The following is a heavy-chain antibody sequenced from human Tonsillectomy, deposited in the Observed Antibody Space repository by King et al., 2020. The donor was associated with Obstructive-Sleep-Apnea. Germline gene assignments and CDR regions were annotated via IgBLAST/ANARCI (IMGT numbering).Heavy chain of an antibody. CDR1: GGSISSYY. Sequence: VQLQESGPGLVKPSETLSLTCTVSGGSISSYYWSWIRQPPGKGLGWSGYIYYSGSTNYNPSLKSRFTISVDTSKNQFSLKLSSVTAADTAVYYCGRGRDSYGYLSPWLDYWGQGTLVTVSS. V-gene: IGHV4-59*01. CDR3: GRGRDSYGYLSPWLDY. J-gene: IGHJ4*02. D-gene: IGHD5-18*01. CDR2: IYYSGST.